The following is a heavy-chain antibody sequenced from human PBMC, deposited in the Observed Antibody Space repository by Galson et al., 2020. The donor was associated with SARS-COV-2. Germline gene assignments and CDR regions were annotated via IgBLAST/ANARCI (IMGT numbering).Heavy chain of an antibody. J-gene: IGHJ5*02. CDR1: GFTFSSYS. Sequence: GGSLRLSCAASGFTFSSYSIHWVRQAPGKGLEWVAVISYDGTNKYYADSVKGRFTISRDNSKNTLYLQMNSLRAEDTAVYYCARDTGSGFDPWGQGTKVTVSS. V-gene: IGHV3-30*04. CDR2: ISYDGTNK. CDR3: ARDTGSGFDP. D-gene: IGHD3-10*01.